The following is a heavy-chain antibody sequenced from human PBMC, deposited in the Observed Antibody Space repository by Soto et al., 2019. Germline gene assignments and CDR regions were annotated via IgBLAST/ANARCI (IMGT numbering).Heavy chain of an antibody. CDR2: ISRNGDTT. CDR3: AKGGGYCSGGSCNVSPGSD. D-gene: IGHD2-15*01. J-gene: IGHJ4*02. CDR1: GFTFRSYA. V-gene: IGHV3-23*01. Sequence: EVQLLESGGGLVQPGGSLRLSCAASGFTFRSYAMSWVRQVPGKGREWVSAISRNGDTTYYADSVKGRFTISRDNSKNTLYLEMNSLRADDTAIYYCAKGGGYCSGGSCNVSPGSDWGQGTLVTVSS.